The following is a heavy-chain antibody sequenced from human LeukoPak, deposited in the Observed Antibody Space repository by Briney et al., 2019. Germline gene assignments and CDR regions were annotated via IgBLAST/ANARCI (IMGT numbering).Heavy chain of an antibody. Sequence: PGGSLRLSCVAYGFTFSSFSMSWVRQAPGKGLEWVSGVSNSGVTTYYADSVKGRFTIPRDNAKNTLFLQMNSLRAEDTAVYYCVKGIASHDFFSRGEWGQGTLVTVSS. CDR3: VKGIASHDFFSRGE. CDR2: VSNSGVTT. V-gene: IGHV3-23*01. CDR1: GFTFSSFS. J-gene: IGHJ4*02. D-gene: IGHD2-21*01.